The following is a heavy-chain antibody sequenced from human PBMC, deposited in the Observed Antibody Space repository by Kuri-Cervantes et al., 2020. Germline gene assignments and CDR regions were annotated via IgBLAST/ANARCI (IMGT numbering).Heavy chain of an antibody. CDR1: GFTFSGYG. CDR2: IWFDGSNK. V-gene: IGHV3-30*02. D-gene: IGHD1-26*01. CDR3: TKDNGREPYSDY. Sequence: GESLKISCAASGFTFSGYGMHWVRQAPGKGLEWVAVIWFDGSNKYYADSVKGRFTISRDNSKNTLYLQMNSLRAEDTAVYYCTKDNGREPYSDYWGQGTLVTVSS. J-gene: IGHJ4*02.